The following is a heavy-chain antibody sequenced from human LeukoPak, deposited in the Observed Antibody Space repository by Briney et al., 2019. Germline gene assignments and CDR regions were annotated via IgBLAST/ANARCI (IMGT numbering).Heavy chain of an antibody. V-gene: IGHV1-3*01. Sequence: ASVKVSCKASVYTFTHYTMHWVRQALGQGLEWMGWINVGNGNTKRSQKFQGRVTLTWDTSATTAHMALSGLRSEDTALYYCARGPGGRKDFDFWGLGTLITVSS. J-gene: IGHJ4*02. CDR3: ARGPGGRKDFDF. CDR2: INVGNGNT. D-gene: IGHD2-2*01. CDR1: VYTFTHYT.